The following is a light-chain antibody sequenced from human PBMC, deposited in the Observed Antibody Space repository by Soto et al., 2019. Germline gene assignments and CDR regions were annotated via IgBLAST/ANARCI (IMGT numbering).Light chain of an antibody. CDR3: QSDDSSMSVV. CDR2: CNS. CDR1: SSNIGAGYD. J-gene: IGLJ2*01. V-gene: IGLV1-40*01. Sequence: QSVLTQPPSVSGAPGQRVTISCTGSSSNIGAGYDVSWYQQLPGTAPKLLIYCNSNRPSGVPDRFSSSKSGTSASLAITGLQADDEADYYCQSDDSSMSVVFGGGTKITVL.